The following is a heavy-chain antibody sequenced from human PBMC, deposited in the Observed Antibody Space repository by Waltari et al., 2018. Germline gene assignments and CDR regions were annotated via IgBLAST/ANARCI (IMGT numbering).Heavy chain of an antibody. D-gene: IGHD6-6*01. CDR2: IYHSGST. Sequence: QVQLQESGPGLVKPSETLSLTCAVSGYSISSGYYWGCIRQPPGKGLELIGSIYHSGSTYYNPSLKSRVTISVDTSKNQFSLKLSSVTAADTAVYYCARDRRIAARNDAFDIWGQGTMVTVSS. V-gene: IGHV4-38-2*02. J-gene: IGHJ3*02. CDR1: GYSISSGYY. CDR3: ARDRRIAARNDAFDI.